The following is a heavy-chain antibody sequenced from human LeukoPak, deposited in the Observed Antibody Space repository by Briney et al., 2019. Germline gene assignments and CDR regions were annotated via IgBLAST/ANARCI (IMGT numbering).Heavy chain of an antibody. CDR3: AKAASSSWPSYYYGMDV. J-gene: IGHJ6*02. D-gene: IGHD6-13*01. CDR1: EITFTTYA. Sequence: GGSLRLSCAASEITFTTYAMSWVRQAPGKGLEWVSSISGNGAHTYYADSVKGRFTISKDNSKNTVYLQMSSLRVDDTAVYYCAKAASSSWPSYYYGMDVWGQGTTVTVSS. CDR2: ISGNGAHT. V-gene: IGHV3-23*01.